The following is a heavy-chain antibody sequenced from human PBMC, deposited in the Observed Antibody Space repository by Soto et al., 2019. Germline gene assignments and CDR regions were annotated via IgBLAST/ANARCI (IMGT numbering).Heavy chain of an antibody. CDR1: GITFRNFG. Sequence: QVPLVESGGGVVQPGRSPRLYCAASGITFRNFGMHWVRQAPGKGLEWVAAISSDGSDKYYSDSVKGRFTISRDNSKNTLFLQMNSLRVEDTAVYYCAKGSEVARQELDYWGQGTLVTVSS. CDR3: AKGSEVARQELDY. CDR2: ISSDGSDK. J-gene: IGHJ4*02. D-gene: IGHD2-15*01. V-gene: IGHV3-30*18.